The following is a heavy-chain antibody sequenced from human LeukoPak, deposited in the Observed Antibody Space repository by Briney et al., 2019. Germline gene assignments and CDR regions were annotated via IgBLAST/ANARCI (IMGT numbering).Heavy chain of an antibody. CDR2: IKQDGSEK. CDR1: GFTFSSYW. CDR3: ARGYYYDSSGYSLY. Sequence: GGSLRLSCAASGFTFSSYWMSWVRQAPGKGLEWVANIKQDGSEKYYVDSVKGRFIISRDNAKNSLYLQMNSLRAEDTAVYYCARGYYYDSSGYSLYWGQGTLVTVSS. V-gene: IGHV3-7*05. J-gene: IGHJ4*02. D-gene: IGHD3-22*01.